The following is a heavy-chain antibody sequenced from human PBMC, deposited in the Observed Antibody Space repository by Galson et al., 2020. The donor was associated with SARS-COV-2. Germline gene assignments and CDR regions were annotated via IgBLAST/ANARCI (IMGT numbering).Heavy chain of an antibody. V-gene: IGHV3-23*01. D-gene: IGHD5-12*01. Sequence: GGSLRLSCAASGFTFSSYAMSWVRQAPGKGLEWVSAISGRGGSTYYADSVKGRFTISRDNSKNTLYLQMNSLRAEDTAVYYCAAPGNSGYPWGGYYYYYYMDVWGKGTTVTVSS. J-gene: IGHJ6*03. CDR1: GFTFSSYA. CDR2: ISGRGGST. CDR3: AAPGNSGYPWGGYYYYYYMDV.